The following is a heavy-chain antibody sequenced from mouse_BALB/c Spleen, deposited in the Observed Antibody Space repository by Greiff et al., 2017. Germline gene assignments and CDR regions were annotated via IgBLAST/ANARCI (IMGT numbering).Heavy chain of an antibody. V-gene: IGHV5-6-5*01. CDR1: GFTFSSYA. Sequence: EVMLVESGGGLVKPGGSLKLSCAASGFTFSSYAMSWVRQTPEKRLEWVASISSGGSTYSPDSVKGRFTISRDNARNILYLQMSSLRSEDTAMYYCARGGGYYDYDGYFDVWGAGTTVTVSS. CDR3: ARGGGYYDYDGYFDV. D-gene: IGHD2-4*01. CDR2: ISSGGST. J-gene: IGHJ1*01.